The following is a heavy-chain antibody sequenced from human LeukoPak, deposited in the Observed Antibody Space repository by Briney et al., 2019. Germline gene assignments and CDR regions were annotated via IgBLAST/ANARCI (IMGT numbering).Heavy chain of an antibody. J-gene: IGHJ3*02. Sequence: PSETLSLTCAVYGGSFSGYYWSWIRQPPGKGLEWIGEINHSGNTNYNPSLKSRVTISVDTSKNQFSLKLSSVTAADTAVYYCARVYGSDGNDAFDIWGQGTMVTVSS. CDR3: ARVYGSDGNDAFDI. CDR1: GGSFSGYY. CDR2: INHSGNT. D-gene: IGHD3-10*01. V-gene: IGHV4-34*01.